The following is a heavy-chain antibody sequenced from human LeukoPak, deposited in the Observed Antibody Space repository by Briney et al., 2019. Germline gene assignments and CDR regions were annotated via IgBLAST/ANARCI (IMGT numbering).Heavy chain of an antibody. V-gene: IGHV3-30-3*01. CDR1: GFTFSRYP. J-gene: IGHJ4*02. CDR2: ISNDGSNT. D-gene: IGHD3-22*01. Sequence: GGSLRLSCAASGFTFSRYPMHWVRQAPGKGLEWVAFISNDGSNTYYADSMKGRLTISRDNSKSTLYLQINNLRTEDTAIYFCARESYYDTNTQDFWGQGTLVTVSS. CDR3: ARESYYDTNTQDF.